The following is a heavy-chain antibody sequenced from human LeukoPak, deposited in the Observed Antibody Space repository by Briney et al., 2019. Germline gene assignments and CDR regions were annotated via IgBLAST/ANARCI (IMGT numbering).Heavy chain of an antibody. V-gene: IGHV3-30*02. D-gene: IGHD6-13*01. Sequence: GGSLRLSRAASGFTFSSYGMHWVRQAPGKGLEWVAFIRYDGSNKYYADSVKGRFTISRDNSKNTLYLQMNSLRAEDTAVYYCAKESIAAAVPFDYWGQGSLVTVSS. CDR3: AKESIAAAVPFDY. CDR2: IRYDGSNK. J-gene: IGHJ4*02. CDR1: GFTFSSYG.